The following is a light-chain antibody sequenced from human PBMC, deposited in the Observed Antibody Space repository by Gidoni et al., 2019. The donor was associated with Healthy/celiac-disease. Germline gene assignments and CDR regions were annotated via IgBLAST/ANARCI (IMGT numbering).Light chain of an antibody. J-gene: IGKJ2*01. V-gene: IGKV1-5*03. Sequence: DIQMTQSPSTLSASVGDRVTITCRASQSISSWLAWYQQKPGKAPKLLIYKASSLESGVPSRFSGSGSGTEFTLTISSLQPDDFATYYCHSIFSQGTKLEIK. CDR2: KAS. CDR3: HSI. CDR1: QSISSW.